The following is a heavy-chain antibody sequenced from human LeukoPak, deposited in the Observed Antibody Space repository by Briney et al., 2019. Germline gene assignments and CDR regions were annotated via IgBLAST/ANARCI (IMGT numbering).Heavy chain of an antibody. CDR1: GFTVSNKY. CDR3: ARDGEVLLWFGELDY. J-gene: IGHJ4*02. V-gene: IGHV3-53*01. Sequence: GGSLRLSCAASGFTVSNKYMTWVRQAPGKGLDWVSLIYSDGRTYYADSVKGRCTISRDNAKNSLYLQMNSLRAEDTAVYYCARDGEVLLWFGELDYWGQGTLVTVSS. CDR2: IYSDGRT. D-gene: IGHD3-10*01.